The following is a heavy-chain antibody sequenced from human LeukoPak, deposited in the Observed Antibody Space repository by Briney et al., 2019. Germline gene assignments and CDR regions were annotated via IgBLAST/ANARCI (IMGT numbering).Heavy chain of an antibody. D-gene: IGHD3-22*01. CDR2: IYYSGST. CDR1: GGSISSYY. V-gene: IGHV4-59*08. CDR3: ARRLGNYDPYYFDY. Sequence: PSETLSLTCTVSGGSISSYYWSWIRQPPGKGPEWIGYIYYSGSTNYNPSLKSRVTISVDTSKNQFSLKVSSVTAADTAVYYCARRLGNYDPYYFDYWGQGTMVTVSS. J-gene: IGHJ4*02.